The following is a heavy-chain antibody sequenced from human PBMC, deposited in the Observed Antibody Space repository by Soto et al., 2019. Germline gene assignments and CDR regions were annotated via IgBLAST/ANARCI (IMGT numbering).Heavy chain of an antibody. CDR2: ISVYNGNI. J-gene: IGHJ4*02. CDR3: ARTYGSGDYFLPFEY. Sequence: QVQLLQSGAEVKKPGASVKVSCKASGYMFNTYGITWVRQAPGQGLEWMGWISVYNGNIDYAQKFEGRVTMTTDTSTSTAYMELKSLTSDDTVVYYCARTYGSGDYFLPFEYWGQGTPVSVSS. CDR1: GYMFNTYG. V-gene: IGHV1-18*01. D-gene: IGHD3-10*01.